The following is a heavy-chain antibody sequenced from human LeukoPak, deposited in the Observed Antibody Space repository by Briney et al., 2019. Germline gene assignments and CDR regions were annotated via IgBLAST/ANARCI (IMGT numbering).Heavy chain of an antibody. CDR3: ARDRLSSSWEAYFDY. V-gene: IGHV3-7*01. J-gene: IGHJ4*02. CDR2: IKEDGSEK. D-gene: IGHD6-13*01. Sequence: PGGSLRLSCAASGFTFGSYWMSWVRQAPGKGLEWVANIKEDGSEKYYVDSVKGRFTISRDNAKNSLYLQMNSLRAEDTAVHYCARDRLSSSWEAYFDYWGQGTLVTVSS. CDR1: GFTFGSYW.